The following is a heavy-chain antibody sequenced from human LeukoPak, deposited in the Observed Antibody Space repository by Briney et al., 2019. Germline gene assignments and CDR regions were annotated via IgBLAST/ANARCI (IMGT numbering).Heavy chain of an antibody. Sequence: SETLSLTCTVSGGSIDNHCWTWIRQPPGKALEWIGYSYYSGSTNYNPSLKSRVTISVDTSTDQFSLRLNSVTAADTAIYYCARGWGPTDLDYWGQGTLVTVSS. J-gene: IGHJ4*02. CDR3: ARGWGPTDLDY. D-gene: IGHD3-16*01. CDR1: GGSIDNHC. CDR2: SYYSGST. V-gene: IGHV4-59*11.